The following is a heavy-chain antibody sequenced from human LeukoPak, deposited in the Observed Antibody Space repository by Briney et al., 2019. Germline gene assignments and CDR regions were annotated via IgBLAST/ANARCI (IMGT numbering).Heavy chain of an antibody. CDR3: VRHDGRGGATMGAFDS. CDR2: VYYGRTT. J-gene: IGHJ5*01. V-gene: IGHV4-39*01. D-gene: IGHD5-12*01. CDR1: GFTFSNHY. Sequence: PGGSLRLSCAASGFTFSNHYMDWIRQFPGKGLEWIGTVYYGRTTYYNPSLDGRVTISLDTSANHFSLQLNSVTAADTAVYYCVRHDGRGGATMGAFDSWGQGSLVTVSS.